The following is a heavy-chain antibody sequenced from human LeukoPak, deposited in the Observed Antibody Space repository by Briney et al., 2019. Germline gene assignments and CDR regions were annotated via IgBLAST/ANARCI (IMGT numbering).Heavy chain of an antibody. CDR1: GFTFSIYS. Sequence: GGSLRLSCAASGFTFSIYSMNWVRQAPGKGLEWISYISSSSTSIYYADSVRGRFTISRDNTKNSLFLQMDSLRAEDTAVYYCARDGVVPAAITFLYWGQGALVTVSS. D-gene: IGHD2-2*01. CDR2: ISSSSTSI. J-gene: IGHJ4*02. CDR3: ARDGVVPAAITFLY. V-gene: IGHV3-48*04.